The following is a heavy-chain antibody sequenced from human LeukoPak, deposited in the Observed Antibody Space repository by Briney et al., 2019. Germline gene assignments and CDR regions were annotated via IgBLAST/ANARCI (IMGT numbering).Heavy chain of an antibody. D-gene: IGHD6-13*01. CDR1: GGTISSYY. CDR2: IYYSGST. J-gene: IGHJ4*02. Sequence: PSETLSLTCTVSGGTISSYYWSWIRQPPGKELEWIGNIYYSGSTNYNPSLKSRVTISVDMSKNPFSLNLSSVTAAETAVYYCARDRRYSSTHYFEYWGQGILVTVSS. V-gene: IGHV4-59*01. CDR3: ARDRRYSSTHYFEY.